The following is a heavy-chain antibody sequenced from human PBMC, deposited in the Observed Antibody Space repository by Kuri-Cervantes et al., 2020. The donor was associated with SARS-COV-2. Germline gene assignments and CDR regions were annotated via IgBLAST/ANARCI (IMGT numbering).Heavy chain of an antibody. CDR1: GFTFSGYG. CDR2: ISYDGSNK. J-gene: IGHJ4*02. Sequence: GESLKISCVASGFTFSGYGVHWVRQAPGKGLEWVAVISYDGSNKYYADSVKGRFTISRDNSKNTLYLQMNSLRAEDTAVYYCAKASWFGELLVPSDYWGQGTLVTVSS. CDR3: AKASWFGELLVPSDY. D-gene: IGHD3-10*01. V-gene: IGHV3-30*18.